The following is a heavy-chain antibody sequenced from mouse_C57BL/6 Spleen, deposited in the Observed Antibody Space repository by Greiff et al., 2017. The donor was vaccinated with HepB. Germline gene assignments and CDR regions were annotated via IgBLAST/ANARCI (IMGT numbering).Heavy chain of an antibody. V-gene: IGHV3-6*01. CDR1: GYSITSGYY. J-gene: IGHJ2*01. CDR2: ISYDGSN. D-gene: IGHD2-4*01. Sequence: VQLKESGPGLVKPSQSLSLTCSVTGYSITSGYYWNWIRQFPGNKLEWMGYISYDGSNNYNPSLKNRISITRDTSKNQFFLKLNSVTTEDTATYYCAREGLPNYFDYWGQGTTLTVSS. CDR3: AREGLPNYFDY.